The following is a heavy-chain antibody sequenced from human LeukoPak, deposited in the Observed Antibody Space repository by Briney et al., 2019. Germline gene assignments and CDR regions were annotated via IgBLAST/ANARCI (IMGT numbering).Heavy chain of an antibody. CDR3: ARSGSSIVGIAAVY. CDR1: GFTFCTSW. Sequence: GGSLRLSCAASGFTFCTSWMNWVRQAPGKGLEWVANIKQDGSEKYYVDSVKGRFTISRDNAKNSLYLQMNSLRAEDTAVYYCARSGSSIVGIAAVYWGQGTLVTVSS. J-gene: IGHJ4*02. V-gene: IGHV3-7*03. CDR2: IKQDGSEK. D-gene: IGHD6-13*01.